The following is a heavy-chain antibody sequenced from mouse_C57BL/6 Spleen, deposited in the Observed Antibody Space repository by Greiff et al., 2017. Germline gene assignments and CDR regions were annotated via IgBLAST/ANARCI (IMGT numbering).Heavy chain of an antibody. J-gene: IGHJ2*01. CDR2: INPNNGGT. V-gene: IGHV1-26*01. Sequence: EVKLQESGPELVKPGASVKISCKASGYTFTDYYMNWVKQSHGKSLEWIGDINPNNGGTSYNQKFKGKATLTVDKSSSTAYMELRSLTSEDSAVYYCASEGIYYGKMDYWGQGTTLTVSS. CDR1: GYTFTDYY. D-gene: IGHD2-1*01. CDR3: ASEGIYYGKMDY.